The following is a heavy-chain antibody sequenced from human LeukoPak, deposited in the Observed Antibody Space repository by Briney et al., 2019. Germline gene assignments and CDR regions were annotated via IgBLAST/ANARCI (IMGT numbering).Heavy chain of an antibody. CDR1: GFTFSSYA. V-gene: IGHV3-23*01. CDR2: ISGSGGST. J-gene: IGHJ4*02. CDR3: AKAGRLWLRPPYYFDY. D-gene: IGHD5-12*01. Sequence: GGSLRLSCAASGFTFSSYAMSWVRQAPGKGLEWVSAISGSGGSTYYADSVKGRFTISRDNSKNTLYLQMNSLRAEDTAVYYCAKAGRLWLRPPYYFDYWGQGTLVTVSS.